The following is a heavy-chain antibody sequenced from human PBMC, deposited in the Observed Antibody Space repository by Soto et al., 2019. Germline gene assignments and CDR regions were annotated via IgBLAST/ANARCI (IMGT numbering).Heavy chain of an antibody. CDR3: AREWEGIAAAGKLNGYFDL. CDR2: ISAYNGNT. V-gene: IGHV1-18*01. J-gene: IGHJ2*01. CDR1: GYTFTSYG. D-gene: IGHD6-13*01. Sequence: QVQLVQSGAEVKKPGASVKVSCKASGYTFTSYGISWVRQAPGQGLEWMGWISAYNGNTNYAQKLQGRVTMTTDTATSTAYMELRSLRSDDTAVYYCAREWEGIAAAGKLNGYFDLWGRGTLVTVSS.